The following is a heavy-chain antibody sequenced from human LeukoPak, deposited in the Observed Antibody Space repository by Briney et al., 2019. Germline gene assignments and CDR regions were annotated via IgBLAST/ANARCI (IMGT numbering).Heavy chain of an antibody. CDR3: ARESLGGSWFDY. CDR2: ISYDGSSK. J-gene: IGHJ4*02. V-gene: IGHV3-30*04. D-gene: IGHD6-13*01. CDR1: RFTFSSYT. Sequence: GRSLRLSCAAFRFTFSSYTMHWVRQASGKGLEWVAIISYDGSSKYYADSVKGRFTLSRDNSKNMLYLQMNSLRADDTAVYYCARESLGGSWFDYWGQGTLVTVSS.